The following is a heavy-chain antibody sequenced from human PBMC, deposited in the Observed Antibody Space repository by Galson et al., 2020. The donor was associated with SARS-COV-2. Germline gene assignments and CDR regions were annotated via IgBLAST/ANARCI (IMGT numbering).Heavy chain of an antibody. CDR3: ATPPAYDSSGYWVN. D-gene: IGHD3-22*01. J-gene: IGHJ4*02. CDR2: IYDSGRT. CDR1: GGSINSSGYY. Sequence: ETSETLSLTCSVSGGSINSSGYYWGWMRQPPGRGLEWIGTIYDSGRTYYSPSLKSRVTISLDTSKNHFSLKLSSVTAADAAVYYCATPPAYDSSGYWVNWGQGILVTVSS. V-gene: IGHV4-39*02.